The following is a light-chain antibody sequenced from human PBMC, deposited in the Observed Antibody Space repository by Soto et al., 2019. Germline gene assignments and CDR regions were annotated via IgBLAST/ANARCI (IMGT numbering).Light chain of an antibody. V-gene: IGKV3-20*01. Sequence: DIVLTQSPGTLSLSPGERATLSCRASQSVSSSYLAWYQQNPGQAPRLLIYGASSRATGNPDRFRGSGSGTDFTLTISRLEPEEFAVYYCQQYGSSPLTFGQGTKLEIK. CDR2: GAS. J-gene: IGKJ2*01. CDR1: QSVSSSY. CDR3: QQYGSSPLT.